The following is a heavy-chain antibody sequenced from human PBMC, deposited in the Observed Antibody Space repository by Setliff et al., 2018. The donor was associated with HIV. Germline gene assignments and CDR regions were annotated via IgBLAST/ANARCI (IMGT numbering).Heavy chain of an antibody. V-gene: IGHV4-39*07. CDR3: ARVIAVAGTHSVDY. CDR2: IYNGGNT. Sequence: SETLSLTCTVSGGSISSTSYYWGWIRQPPGKGLEWIGSIYNGGNTYFSPSLKSRVTISLDTSKKQISLKVTSVTAADTAVYYCARVIAVAGTHSVDYWGQGTLVTVSS. CDR1: GGSISSTSYY. D-gene: IGHD6-19*01. J-gene: IGHJ4*02.